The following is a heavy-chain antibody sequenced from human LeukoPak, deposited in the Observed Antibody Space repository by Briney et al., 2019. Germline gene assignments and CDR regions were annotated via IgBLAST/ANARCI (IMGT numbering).Heavy chain of an antibody. V-gene: IGHV1-69*13. CDR2: IIPIFGTA. CDR3: ARSTIDGGYYYDSSGYYDRYYFDY. Sequence: SVKVSCKASGGTFSSYAISWVRQAPGQGREWMGGIIPIFGTANYAQKFQGRVTITADESTSTAYMELSSLRSEDTAVYYCARSTIDGGYYYDSSGYYDRYYFDYWGQGTLVTVSS. D-gene: IGHD3-22*01. J-gene: IGHJ4*02. CDR1: GGTFSSYA.